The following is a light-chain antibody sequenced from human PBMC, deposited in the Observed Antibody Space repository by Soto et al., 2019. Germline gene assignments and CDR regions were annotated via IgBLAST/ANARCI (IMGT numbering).Light chain of an antibody. V-gene: IGKV3-15*01. Sequence: IVLTQSPGTLSLSPGEIATLSCMASQSVSSNLAWYQQKPGQAPRLLIYGASTRATGIPARFSGSGSGTEFTLTISSLQSEDFAVYYCQQYNNWPPGTFGGGTKVDIK. CDR2: GAS. J-gene: IGKJ4*01. CDR1: QSVSSN. CDR3: QQYNNWPPGT.